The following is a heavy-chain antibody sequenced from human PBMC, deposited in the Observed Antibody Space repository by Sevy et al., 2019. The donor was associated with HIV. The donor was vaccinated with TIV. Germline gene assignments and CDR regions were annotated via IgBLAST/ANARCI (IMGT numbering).Heavy chain of an antibody. V-gene: IGHV6-1*01. D-gene: IGHD3-9*01. CDR2: TYYRRTKWYN. J-gene: IGHJ4*02. CDR3: AKEKDWSGSDY. Sequence: TLSLTCAISGDSVSNKLATWNWIRQSPSRGLEWLGRTYYRRTKWYNDYAVSVKGRITINPDTSKNQFSLQLNSVTPDDTAIYYCAKEKDWSGSDYWGQGTLVTVSS. CDR1: GDSVSNKLAT.